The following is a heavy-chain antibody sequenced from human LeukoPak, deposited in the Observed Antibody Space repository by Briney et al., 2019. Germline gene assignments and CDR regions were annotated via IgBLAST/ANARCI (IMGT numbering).Heavy chain of an antibody. CDR3: AKDRGYSSSSASVFDY. CDR2: ISGSGGST. Sequence: GGPLRLSCAASGFTFSSYAVYWVRQAPEKGLEWVSGISGSGGSTYYADSVKGRFTISRDNSKNTLYLQMNSLRAEDTAVYYCAKDRGYSSSSASVFDYWGQGTLVTVSS. J-gene: IGHJ4*02. CDR1: GFTFSSYA. D-gene: IGHD6-6*01. V-gene: IGHV3-23*01.